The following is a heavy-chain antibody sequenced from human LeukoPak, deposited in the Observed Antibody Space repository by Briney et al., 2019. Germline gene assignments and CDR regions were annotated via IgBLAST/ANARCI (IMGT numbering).Heavy chain of an antibody. V-gene: IGHV3-7*03. CDR1: GFTLSSFW. J-gene: IGHJ4*02. CDR2: IMQEGSEM. CDR3: ATGRQMGY. D-gene: IGHD5-24*01. Sequence: GGSLRLSCAVSGFTLSSFWMSWVRQAPGEGLEWVANIMQEGSEMYYGDSVKGRFTISRDNAKKSLFLQMNSLRAEDTAVYYCATGRQMGYWGQGTLVTVSS.